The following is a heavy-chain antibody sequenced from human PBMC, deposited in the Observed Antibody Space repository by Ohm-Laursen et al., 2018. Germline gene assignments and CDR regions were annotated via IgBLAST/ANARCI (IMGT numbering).Heavy chain of an antibody. CDR1: GFTFSSYA. CDR3: AKIAVAVDFYFDY. V-gene: IGHV3-23*01. J-gene: IGHJ4*02. CDR2: ISGSGGST. D-gene: IGHD6-19*01. Sequence: SLRLSCTASGFTFSSYAMSWVRQAPGKGLKWVSAISGSGGSTYYADSVKGRFTISRDNSKNTLYLQMNSLRAEDTAVYYCAKIAVAVDFYFDYWGQGTLVTISS.